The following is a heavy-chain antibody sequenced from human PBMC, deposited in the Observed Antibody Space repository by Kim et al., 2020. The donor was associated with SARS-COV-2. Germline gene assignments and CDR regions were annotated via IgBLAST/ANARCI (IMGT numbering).Heavy chain of an antibody. J-gene: IGHJ6*02. V-gene: IGHV5-10-1*01. D-gene: IGHD1-1*01. CDR3: ARLENYYYYILDV. Sequence: TSSPSFQGHVSISADASINTAYLQYNNLKASDTAIYYCARLENYYYYILDVWGQGTTVTVSS.